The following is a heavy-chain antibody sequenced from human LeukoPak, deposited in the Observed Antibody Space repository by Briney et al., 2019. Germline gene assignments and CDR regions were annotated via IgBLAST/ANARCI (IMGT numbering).Heavy chain of an antibody. CDR3: ARGDTSMLTGIDY. CDR1: GGSISSGDYY. V-gene: IGHV4-30-4*01. Sequence: SETLSLTCTVSGGSISSGDYYWSWIRQPPGKGLEWIGYIYYSGSTYYNPSLKSRVTISVDTSKNQFFLNLRSATAADTAVYYCARGDTSMLTGIDYWGQGTLVTVSS. J-gene: IGHJ4*02. CDR2: IYYSGST. D-gene: IGHD5-18*01.